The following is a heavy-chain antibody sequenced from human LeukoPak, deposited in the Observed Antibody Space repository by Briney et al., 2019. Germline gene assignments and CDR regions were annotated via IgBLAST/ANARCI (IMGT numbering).Heavy chain of an antibody. V-gene: IGHV3-30*04. CDR1: EFTFSSYA. CDR3: ARDHGYSGSYLDY. CDR2: ISYDGSNK. J-gene: IGHJ4*02. Sequence: PGGSLRLSCAASEFTFSSYAMHWVRQAPGKGLEWVAVISYDGSNKYYADSVKGRFTISRDNSKNTLYLQMNSLRAEDTAVYYCARDHGYSGSYLDYWGQGTLVTVSS. D-gene: IGHD1-26*01.